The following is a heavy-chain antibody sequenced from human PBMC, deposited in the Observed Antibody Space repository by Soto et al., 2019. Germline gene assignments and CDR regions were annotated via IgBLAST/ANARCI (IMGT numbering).Heavy chain of an antibody. CDR1: GFTFSSYA. D-gene: IGHD6-13*01. CDR2: ISYDGSNK. J-gene: IGHJ4*02. CDR3: ARGAADTGWNDY. Sequence: QVQLVESGGGVVQPGRSLRLSCAASGFTFSSYAMHWVRQAPGKGLEWVAVISYDGSNKYYADSVKGRFTISRDNSKNTLYLQMNSLRAEDTAVYYCARGAADTGWNDYWGQGTLVTVSS. V-gene: IGHV3-30-3*01.